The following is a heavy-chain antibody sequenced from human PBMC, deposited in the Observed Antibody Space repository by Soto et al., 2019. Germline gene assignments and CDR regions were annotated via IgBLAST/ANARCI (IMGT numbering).Heavy chain of an antibody. CDR1: GYTFTSYD. D-gene: IGHD4-17*01. J-gene: IGHJ5*02. Sequence: QVQLVQSGAEVKKPGASVKVSCKASGYTFTSYDINWVRQATGQGLEYLGWMNPNSGNTAYVQKFQGRVTLTWDTSMTTVYMELSSLRSEDTAVYFCARGIKYGAYSRWFAPWGQGTLVTVSS. V-gene: IGHV1-8*01. CDR2: MNPNSGNT. CDR3: ARGIKYGAYSRWFAP.